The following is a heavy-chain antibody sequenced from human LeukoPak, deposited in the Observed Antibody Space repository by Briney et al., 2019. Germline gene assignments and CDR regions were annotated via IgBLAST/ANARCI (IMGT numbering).Heavy chain of an antibody. CDR3: ARGVTAGDY. CDR1: GFTFSGYT. J-gene: IGHJ4*02. CDR2: LSSSGSDI. V-gene: IGHV3-21*01. D-gene: IGHD2-21*02. Sequence: GGSLRLSCAASGFTFSGYTMNWVRQAPAKGLEWVSSLSSSGSDIYYADSVKGRFTISRDNAKNSLYLQMDNLRAEDTALYYCARGVTAGDYWGQGTLVTVSS.